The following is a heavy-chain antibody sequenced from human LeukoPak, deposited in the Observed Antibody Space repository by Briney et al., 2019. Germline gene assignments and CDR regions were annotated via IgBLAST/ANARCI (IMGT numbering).Heavy chain of an antibody. CDR2: ISAYNGNT. V-gene: IGHV1-18*01. CDR3: ARDLKAGIAAAGTGY. CDR1: GYTFTSYG. Sequence: ASVKVSCKASGYTFTSYGISWVRQAPGQGLEWMGWISAYNGNTNYAQKLQGRVTMTTDTSTSTAYMELRSLRSDDTAVYYCARDLKAGIAAAGTGYWGQGTLVTVSS. J-gene: IGHJ4*02. D-gene: IGHD6-13*01.